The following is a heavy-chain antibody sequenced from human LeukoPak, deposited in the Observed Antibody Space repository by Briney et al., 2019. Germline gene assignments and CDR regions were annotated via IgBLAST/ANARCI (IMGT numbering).Heavy chain of an antibody. Sequence: GGSLRLSCAASGFTFSSYAMHWVRQAPGKGLEWVTVISYDGSNKYYADSVKGRFTISRDNSKNSLYLQMNSLRAEDTAVYYCARAPLEELDYYYMDVWGKGTTVTVSS. J-gene: IGHJ6*03. CDR2: ISYDGSNK. CDR3: ARAPLEELDYYYMDV. D-gene: IGHD1-1*01. V-gene: IGHV3-30*04. CDR1: GFTFSSYA.